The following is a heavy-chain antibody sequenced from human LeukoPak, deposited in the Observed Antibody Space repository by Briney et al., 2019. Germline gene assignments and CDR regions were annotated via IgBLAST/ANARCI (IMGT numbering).Heavy chain of an antibody. V-gene: IGHV3-33*01. D-gene: IGHD6-13*01. CDR2: IWYDGSNK. J-gene: IGHJ5*02. CDR1: GFTFSSYG. CDR3: ARDQLAAAGNNWFDP. Sequence: GGSLRLSCAASGFTFSSYGMHWVRQAPGKGLEWVAVIWYDGSNKYYADSVKGRFTISRDNSKNTLYLQMNSLRAEDTAVYYCARDQLAAAGNNWFDPWGQGTLVTVSS.